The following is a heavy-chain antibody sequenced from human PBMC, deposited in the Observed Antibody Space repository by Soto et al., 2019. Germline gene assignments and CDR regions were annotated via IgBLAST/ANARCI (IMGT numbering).Heavy chain of an antibody. Sequence: VASVKVSCKASGGTFSSYAISWVRQAPGQGLEWMGGIIPIFGTANYAQKFQGRVTITADESTSTAYMELSSLRSEDTAVYYCAHVDGYNSGYYFDYWGQGTLVTVSS. D-gene: IGHD5-12*01. J-gene: IGHJ4*02. CDR2: IIPIFGTA. CDR3: AHVDGYNSGYYFDY. V-gene: IGHV1-69*13. CDR1: GGTFSSYA.